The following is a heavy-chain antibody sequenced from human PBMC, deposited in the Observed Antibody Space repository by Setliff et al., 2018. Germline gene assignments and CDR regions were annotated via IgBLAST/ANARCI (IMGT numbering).Heavy chain of an antibody. D-gene: IGHD6-13*01. Sequence: ASVKVSCKASGYTFTSYYMHWVRQAPGQGLEWMGVINPSGGSTTYAQRFQGRVTMTRDTSTSTVYMYLSSLRSEDTAVYYCARVRSSSWLVVNWFDPWGQGTLVTVSS. V-gene: IGHV1-46*01. CDR1: GYTFTSYY. CDR2: INPSGGST. J-gene: IGHJ5*02. CDR3: ARVRSSSWLVVNWFDP.